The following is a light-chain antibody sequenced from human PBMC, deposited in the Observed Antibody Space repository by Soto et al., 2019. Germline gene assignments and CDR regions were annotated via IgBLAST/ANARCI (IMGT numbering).Light chain of an antibody. V-gene: IGLV2-11*01. CDR2: AVS. CDR1: NSDVGGYNF. Sequence: QSALTQPRSVSGSPGQSVTISCTGTNSDVGGYNFVSWYQQLPGKAPKLMISAVSQRPSGVPDRFSGSKSGNTASLTISGLQADDEADYFCCSYAGSGTDNYVFGSGTKLTVL. J-gene: IGLJ1*01. CDR3: CSYAGSGTDNYV.